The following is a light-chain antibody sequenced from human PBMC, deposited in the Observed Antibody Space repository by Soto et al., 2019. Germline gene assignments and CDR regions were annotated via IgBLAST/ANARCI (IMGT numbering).Light chain of an antibody. CDR3: AAWDDSRRAWV. CDR2: MTT. Sequence: QPVLTQPPSASGTPGQTVPISCSGGWYNIGKNLGYWYQQLPGTAPKLLIYMTTQRPSGVPDRFSGSKSGSSASLAVSGLRSEDEAVDYCAAWDDSRRAWVFGGGTKLTVL. V-gene: IGLV1-47*01. J-gene: IGLJ3*02. CDR1: WYNIGKNL.